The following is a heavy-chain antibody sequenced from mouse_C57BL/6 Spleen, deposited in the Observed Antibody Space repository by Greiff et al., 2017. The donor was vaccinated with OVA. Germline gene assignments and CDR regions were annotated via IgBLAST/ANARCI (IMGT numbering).Heavy chain of an antibody. CDR3: ARDFFHYYGSSPYYAMDY. Sequence: VQRVESGPGLVQPSQSLSITCTVSGFSLTSYGVHWVRQSPGKGLEWLGVIWSGGSTDYNAAFISRLSISKDNSKSQVFFKMNSLQADDTAIYYCARDFFHYYGSSPYYAMDYWGQGTSVTVSS. V-gene: IGHV2-2*01. D-gene: IGHD1-1*01. CDR1: GFSLTSYG. J-gene: IGHJ4*01. CDR2: IWSGGST.